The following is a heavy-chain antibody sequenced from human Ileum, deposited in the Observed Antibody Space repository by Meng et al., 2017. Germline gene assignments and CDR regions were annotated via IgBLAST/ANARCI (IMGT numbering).Heavy chain of an antibody. Sequence: EVQLVESGVGLVQPGGSLRLSCAASGFTFSSYWMHWVRQAPGKGLVWVSRIDGDGSTTSYADSVKGRFTISRDNAKNSLYLQMNSLRAEDTAVYYCATLSYSSLGYWGQGTLVTVSS. CDR1: GFTFSSYW. D-gene: IGHD1-26*01. CDR2: IDGDGSTT. CDR3: ATLSYSSLGY. V-gene: IGHV3-74*01. J-gene: IGHJ4*02.